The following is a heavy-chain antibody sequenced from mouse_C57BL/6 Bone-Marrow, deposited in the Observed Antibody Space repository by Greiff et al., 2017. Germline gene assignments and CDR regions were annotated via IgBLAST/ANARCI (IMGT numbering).Heavy chain of an antibody. CDR1: GYAFSSYW. J-gene: IGHJ1*03. Sequence: VKLVESGAELVKPGASVKISCKASGYAFSSYWMNWVKHRPGKSLEWIGRIDPNSGGTKYNEKFKSKATLTVDKPYSTAYMQLSSLTSEDSAVYYCASGGGPYWYFDVWGTGTTVTVSS. V-gene: IGHV1-72*01. CDR2: IDPNSGGT. CDR3: ASGGGPYWYFDV. D-gene: IGHD3-3*01.